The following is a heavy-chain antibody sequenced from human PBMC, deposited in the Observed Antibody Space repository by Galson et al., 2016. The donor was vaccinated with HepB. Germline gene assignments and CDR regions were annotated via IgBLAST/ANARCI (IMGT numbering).Heavy chain of an antibody. CDR1: GDSITNSRYY. Sequence: ETLSLTCTVSGDSITNSRYYWGWVRQPPGKGLDWIGTIYYTGITYYNPSLESRVALSLDASKNQFSLKVSFVTAADTSVYYCARHPYGSGSSESSYYYYSGMDVWGKGTTVTVSS. CDR2: IYYTGIT. D-gene: IGHD3-10*01. CDR3: ARHPYGSGSSESSYYYYSGMDV. V-gene: IGHV4-39*01. J-gene: IGHJ6*04.